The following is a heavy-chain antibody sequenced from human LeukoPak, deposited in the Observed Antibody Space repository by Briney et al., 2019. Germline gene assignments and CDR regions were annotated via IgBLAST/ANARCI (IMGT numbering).Heavy chain of an antibody. J-gene: IGHJ2*01. V-gene: IGHV4-34*01. CDR2: INHSGST. CDR1: GGSFSGYY. D-gene: IGHD7-27*01. CDR3: AKWITGDHWYFDL. Sequence: SETLSLTCAVYGGSFSGYYWSWIRQPPGKGLEWIGEINHSGSTNYNPSLKSRVTISVDTSKNQFSLKLSSVTAADTAVYYCAKWITGDHWYFDLWGRGTLVTVSS.